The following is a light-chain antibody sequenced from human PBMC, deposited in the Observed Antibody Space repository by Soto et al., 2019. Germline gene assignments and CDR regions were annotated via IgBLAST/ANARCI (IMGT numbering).Light chain of an antibody. CDR3: QQYNTYWT. J-gene: IGKJ1*01. CDR2: DAS. CDR1: QSISSW. Sequence: DIPMTQSPSTLSASVGDRVTITCRASQSISSWLAWYQQKPGKAPKLLIYDASSLESGVPSRFNGSGPGTEFTLTISSLQPDDFATYYCQQYNTYWTFGQGTKVEIK. V-gene: IGKV1-5*01.